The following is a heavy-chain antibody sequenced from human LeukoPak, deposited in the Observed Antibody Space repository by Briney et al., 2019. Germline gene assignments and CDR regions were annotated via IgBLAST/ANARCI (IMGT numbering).Heavy chain of an antibody. CDR1: GNSITTYW. D-gene: IGHD3-16*01. J-gene: IGHJ3*02. Sequence: PGESLKISCKTSGNSITTYWIGWVRQKPGKGLEWMGLIFPGDSDTKYSPSFQGQVTISADKSISTAYLLWSSLKASDTAMYYCATYFAGAETFDIWGQGTMVTVSS. V-gene: IGHV5-51*01. CDR2: IFPGDSDT. CDR3: ATYFAGAETFDI.